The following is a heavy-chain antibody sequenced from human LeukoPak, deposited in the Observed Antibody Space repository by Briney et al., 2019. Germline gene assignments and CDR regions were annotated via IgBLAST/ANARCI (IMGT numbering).Heavy chain of an antibody. V-gene: IGHV3-23*01. CDR3: AKVLRTYYYDSAGYFDY. Sequence: PGGSLRLSCAASGFTFSNYAMNWVRQAPGKGLEWVSGISGSGGSPYYAGSVKGRFTISRDNSRNTLYLQMSSLRAEDTAVYCCAKVLRTYYYDSAGYFDYWGQGTLVTVSS. D-gene: IGHD3-22*01. CDR1: GFTFSNYA. CDR2: ISGSGGSP. J-gene: IGHJ4*02.